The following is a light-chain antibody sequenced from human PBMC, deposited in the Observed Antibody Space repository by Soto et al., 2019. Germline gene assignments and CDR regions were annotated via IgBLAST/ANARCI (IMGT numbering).Light chain of an antibody. Sequence: HSALTQPASVSGSPGQSITISCTGTSSDIGGYNYVSWYQQYPGKAPKLMIFGVSDRPSGVSNRFSGSKSGTTASLTISGLQAEDEADDYCSSYKTSSTVVVFGGGTKLTVL. CDR1: SSDIGGYNY. J-gene: IGLJ2*01. V-gene: IGLV2-14*01. CDR2: GVS. CDR3: SSYKTSSTVVV.